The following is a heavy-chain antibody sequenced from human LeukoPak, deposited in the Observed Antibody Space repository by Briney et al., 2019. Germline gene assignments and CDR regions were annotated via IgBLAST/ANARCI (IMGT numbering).Heavy chain of an antibody. J-gene: IGHJ6*04. V-gene: IGHV3-48*04. Sequence: GGSLRLSCAASGFTFSSYSMNWVRQAPGKGLEWVSVIYSGGSTIYYADSVKGRFTISRDNAKNSLYLQMNSLRAEDTAVYYCAELGITMIGGVWGKGTTVTISS. CDR3: AELGITMIGGV. D-gene: IGHD3-10*02. CDR1: GFTFSSYS. CDR2: IYSGGSTI.